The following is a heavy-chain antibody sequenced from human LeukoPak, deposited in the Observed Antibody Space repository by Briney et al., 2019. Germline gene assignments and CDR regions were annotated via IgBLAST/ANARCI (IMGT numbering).Heavy chain of an antibody. J-gene: IGHJ6*04. D-gene: IGHD2-15*01. CDR1: GGSLSGYY. Sequence: SETLSLTCAVYGGSLSGYYWSWIRQPPGKGLEWIGEINASGNTNYNPSLKSRVTISVDTSKNQFSLKNQFSVKLTSVTAADTAIYYCARYTPRSCSGGSCYGYYYYGLDVWGKGTTVTVSS. CDR3: ARYTPRSCSGGSCYGYYYYGLDV. V-gene: IGHV4-34*01. CDR2: INASGNT.